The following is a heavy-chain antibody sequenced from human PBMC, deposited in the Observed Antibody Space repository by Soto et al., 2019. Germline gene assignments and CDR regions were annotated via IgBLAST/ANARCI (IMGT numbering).Heavy chain of an antibody. CDR2: IKPSGGQT. CDR1: GYTFSSYN. Sequence: QVQLVQSGAEVRKPGASVKVSCKTSGYTFSSYNVHWVRQAPGQGLEWLGIIKPSGGQTRAAQKFQGRITMTRDTSTSTVYLELTRLRSEDTAVYYCATGATVDDWGQGTLVIVSS. J-gene: IGHJ4*02. V-gene: IGHV1-46*01. D-gene: IGHD1-26*01. CDR3: ATGATVDD.